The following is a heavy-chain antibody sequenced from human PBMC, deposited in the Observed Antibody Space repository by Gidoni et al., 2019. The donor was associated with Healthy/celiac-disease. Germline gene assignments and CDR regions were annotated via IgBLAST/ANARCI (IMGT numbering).Heavy chain of an antibody. Sequence: QVQLVQSGAEVKKPGASVKVSCKASGYTFTSYYMHWVRQAPGQGLEWMGIINPSGGSTSYAQKFQGRVTMTRDTSTSTVYMELSSLRSEDTAVYYCARDPDSGVVTREAFDIWGQGTMVTVSS. V-gene: IGHV1-46*01. CDR3: ARDPDSGVVTREAFDI. J-gene: IGHJ3*02. D-gene: IGHD3-3*01. CDR2: INPSGGST. CDR1: GYTFTSYY.